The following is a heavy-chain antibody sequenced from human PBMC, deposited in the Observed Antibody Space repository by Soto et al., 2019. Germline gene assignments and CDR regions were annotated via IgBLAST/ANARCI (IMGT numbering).Heavy chain of an antibody. CDR3: ARELGWLVQSRYRGMDV. CDR1: GGTFSSYA. CDR2: IIPIFGTA. V-gene: IGHV1-69*13. Sequence: GASVKVSCKASGGTFSSYAISWVRQAPGQGLEWMGGIIPIFGTANYAQKFQGRVTITADESTSTAYMELSSLRSEDTAVYYCARELGWLVQSRYRGMDVWGQGTTVTVSS. D-gene: IGHD6-19*01. J-gene: IGHJ6*02.